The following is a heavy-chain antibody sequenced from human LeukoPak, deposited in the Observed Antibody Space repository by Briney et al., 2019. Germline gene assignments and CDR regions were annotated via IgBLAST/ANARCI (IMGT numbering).Heavy chain of an antibody. Sequence: PGESLKISCKASGYSFTIYWIGWVRQMPGKGLEWMGIIDPSDSDTRYTPSFQGQVTISADKSLTTAYLQWNSLKASDTAMYYCARQTAMGRSGDYWGQGTLVIVSS. CDR3: ARQTAMGRSGDY. J-gene: IGHJ4*02. D-gene: IGHD5-18*01. CDR2: IDPSDSDT. V-gene: IGHV5-51*01. CDR1: GYSFTIYW.